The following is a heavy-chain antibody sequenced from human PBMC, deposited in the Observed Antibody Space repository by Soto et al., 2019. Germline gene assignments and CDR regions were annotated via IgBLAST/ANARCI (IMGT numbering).Heavy chain of an antibody. CDR2: INPNSGGT. D-gene: IGHD1-26*01. Sequence: ASVKVSCKASGYTFTAYYMHWVRQAPGQGLEWMGWINPNSGGTNYAQKFQGWVTMTRDTSISTAYMELSRLSSDDTAVYYCARVRSGGASYYFDYWGQGTLVTVSS. CDR3: ARVRSGGASYYFDY. J-gene: IGHJ4*02. CDR1: GYTFTAYY. V-gene: IGHV1-2*04.